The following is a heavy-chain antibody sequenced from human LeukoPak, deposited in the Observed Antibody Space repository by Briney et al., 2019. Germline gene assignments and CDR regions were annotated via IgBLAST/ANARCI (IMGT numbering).Heavy chain of an antibody. D-gene: IGHD3-16*01. CDR3: ARIPGGYYYAMDV. CDR1: GFTFSNYS. CDR2: ISSRSSNI. J-gene: IGHJ6*02. V-gene: IGHV3-48*02. Sequence: GGSLRLSCAASGFTFSNYSMNWVRQAPGKGLEWVSYISSRSSNIYYADSVKGRFTISRDNAKNSLYLQMDSLRDEDTAVYYCARIPGGYYYAMDVWGQGTTVTVSS.